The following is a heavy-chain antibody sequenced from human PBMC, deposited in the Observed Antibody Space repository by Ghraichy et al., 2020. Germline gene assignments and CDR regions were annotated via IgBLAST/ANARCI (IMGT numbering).Heavy chain of an antibody. J-gene: IGHJ3*02. D-gene: IGHD4-17*01. Sequence: SETLSLTCTVSGGSISSYYWSWIRQPPGKGLEWIGYIYYSGSTNYNPSLKSRVTISVDTSKNQFSLKLSSVTAADTAVYYCARDHRHDYGDYFAAFDIWGQGTMVTVSS. CDR3: ARDHRHDYGDYFAAFDI. V-gene: IGHV4-59*01. CDR1: GGSISSYY. CDR2: IYYSGST.